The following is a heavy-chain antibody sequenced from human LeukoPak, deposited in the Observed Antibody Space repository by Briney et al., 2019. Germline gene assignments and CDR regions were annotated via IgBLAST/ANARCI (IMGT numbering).Heavy chain of an antibody. CDR3: ARGVRGGVYDSSGYYGPWYFDY. J-gene: IGHJ4*02. V-gene: IGHV4-39*07. Sequence: SETLSLTCNVSGASMSNYYWVWIRQPPGKGLEWIGSIYHSGTTYSGSTYYNPSLKSRVTISLDTSKNQFSLKLSSVTAADTAVYYCARGVRGGVYDSSGYYGPWYFDYWGQGTLVTVSS. D-gene: IGHD3-22*01. CDR1: GASMSNYY. CDR2: IYHSGTTYSGST.